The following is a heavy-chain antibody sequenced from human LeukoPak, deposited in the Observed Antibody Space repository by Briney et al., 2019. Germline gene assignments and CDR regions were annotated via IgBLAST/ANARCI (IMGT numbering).Heavy chain of an antibody. CDR3: ARVYYYYYMDV. V-gene: IGHV3-74*01. CDR1: GFTFTTYW. CDR2: ISSDGTNT. J-gene: IGHJ6*03. Sequence: PGGSLRLSSAASGFTFTTYWMHWVRQAPGTGLVWVSRISSDGTNTYYADSVKGRFSISRDDAKNTLYLQMNSLRAEDTAIYYCARVYYYYYMDVWGKGTTVTVSS.